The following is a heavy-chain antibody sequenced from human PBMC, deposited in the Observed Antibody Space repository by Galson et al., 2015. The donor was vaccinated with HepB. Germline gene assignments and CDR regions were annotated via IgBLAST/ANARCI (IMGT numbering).Heavy chain of an antibody. CDR3: ATTVRVLES. CDR1: GDSVSSNSAA. Sequence: CAISGDSVSSNSAAWNWIRQSPSRGLEWLGRTYYRSKWYNDYAVSVRGRFTISRDNARNSLFLQMNSLRAEDTAVYYCATTVRVLESWGQGTLVTVSS. J-gene: IGHJ4*02. D-gene: IGHD4-11*01. V-gene: IGHV6-1*01. CDR2: TYYRSKWYN.